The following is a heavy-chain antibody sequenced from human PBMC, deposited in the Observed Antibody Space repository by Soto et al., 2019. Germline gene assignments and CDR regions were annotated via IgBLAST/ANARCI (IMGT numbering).Heavy chain of an antibody. V-gene: IGHV3-21*01. CDR2: ISSSSSYI. D-gene: IGHD2-15*01. CDR1: GFTFSSYS. CDR3: ARALLYCSGGSCHYLDY. J-gene: IGHJ4*02. Sequence: GGSLRLSCAASGFTFSSYSMNWVRQAPGKGLEWVSSISSSSSYIYYADSVKGRFTISRDNAKNSLYLQMNSLRAEDTAVYYCARALLYCSGGSCHYLDYWGQGTLVTVSS.